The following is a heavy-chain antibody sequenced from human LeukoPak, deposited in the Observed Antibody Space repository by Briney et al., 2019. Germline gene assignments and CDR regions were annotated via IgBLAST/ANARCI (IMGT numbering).Heavy chain of an antibody. CDR1: GFTFSSFG. Sequence: GGSLRLSCVASGFTFSSFGMHWVRQAPGKGLEWVAFIGYDGSNKYYADSVKGRFTISRDNSKNTLYLQMNSLRADDTAVYYCARAQFPKEYAFDIWGQGTMVTVSS. V-gene: IGHV3-30*02. J-gene: IGHJ3*02. CDR2: IGYDGSNK. CDR3: ARAQFPKEYAFDI. D-gene: IGHD2/OR15-2a*01.